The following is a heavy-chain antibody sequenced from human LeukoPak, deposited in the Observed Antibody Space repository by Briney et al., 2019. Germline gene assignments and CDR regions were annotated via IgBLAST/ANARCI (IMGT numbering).Heavy chain of an antibody. CDR3: AKGSEEDYYYYGMDG. Sequence: GGSLRFSCAASGFTFSSDAMSWVRQAPGKGLEWVSAISGSGGSTYYADSVKGRFTISRDNSKNTLYLQMNSLRAEDTAVYYCAKGSEEDYYYYGMDGWGKGTTVTVTS. V-gene: IGHV3-23*01. D-gene: IGHD6-25*01. CDR1: GFTFSSDA. CDR2: ISGSGGST. J-gene: IGHJ6*04.